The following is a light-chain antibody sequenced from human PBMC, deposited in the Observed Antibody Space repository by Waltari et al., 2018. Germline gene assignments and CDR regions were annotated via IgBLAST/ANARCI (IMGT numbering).Light chain of an antibody. Sequence: QSVLTQPPSASGTPGPRVTISCSGSSPNIRSNYLYWYQQLPGTAPKLLIYTSDQRPSGVPDRFSGSKSGTSASLAISGLRSEDEADYYCAAWDDSLSGRVFGGGTKLTVL. CDR1: SPNIRSNY. J-gene: IGLJ3*02. V-gene: IGLV1-47*01. CDR3: AAWDDSLSGRV. CDR2: TSD.